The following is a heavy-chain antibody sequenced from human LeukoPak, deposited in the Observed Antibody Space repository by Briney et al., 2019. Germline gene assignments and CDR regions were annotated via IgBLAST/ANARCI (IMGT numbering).Heavy chain of an antibody. CDR2: IIPIFGIA. V-gene: IGHV1-69*04. Sequence: GASVKVSCKASGGTFSSYAISWVRQAPGQGLEWMGRIIPIFGIANYAQKFQGRVTITADKSTSTAYMELSSLRSEDTAAYYCARDGSGDGLDYWGQGTLVTVSS. D-gene: IGHD5-24*01. CDR3: ARDGSGDGLDY. CDR1: GGTFSSYA. J-gene: IGHJ4*02.